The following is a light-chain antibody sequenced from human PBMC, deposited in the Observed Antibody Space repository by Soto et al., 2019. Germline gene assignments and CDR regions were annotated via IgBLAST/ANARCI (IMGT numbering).Light chain of an antibody. CDR1: QSLLHRNGYNY. V-gene: IGKV2-28*01. J-gene: IGKJ1*01. Sequence: DIVMTQSPLSLPVTPGEPASISCRSSQSLLHRNGYNYLDWYLQKPGQSPQLLIYLGSNRSSGVPDRFSGSGSGTDFTLKISRVEAEDVGVYYCMQALQTRWTFGQGTKVHIK. CDR2: LGS. CDR3: MQALQTRWT.